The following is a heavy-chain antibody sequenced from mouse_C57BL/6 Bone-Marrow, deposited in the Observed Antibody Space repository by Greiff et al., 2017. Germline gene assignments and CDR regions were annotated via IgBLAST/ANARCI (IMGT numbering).Heavy chain of an antibody. V-gene: IGHV1-5*01. CDR1: GYTFTRYW. D-gene: IGHD1-1*01. CDR2: IYPGNSDT. Sequence: VQLQQSGTVLARPGASVKMSCKTSGYTFTRYWMHWVKQRPGKGLEWIGAIYPGNSDTSYNQKFKGKAKLTAVTSASTAYMELSSLTNEDSAVYYCTRRLLLGDFDVWGTGTTVTVSA. J-gene: IGHJ1*03. CDR3: TRRLLLGDFDV.